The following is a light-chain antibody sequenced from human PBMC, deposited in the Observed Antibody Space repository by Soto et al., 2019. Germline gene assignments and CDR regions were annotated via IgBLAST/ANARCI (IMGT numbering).Light chain of an antibody. J-gene: IGKJ2*01. CDR2: GAS. V-gene: IGKV3-20*01. CDR1: QSVSSSY. CDR3: QQYGSSPYT. Sequence: EIVLTQSPGTLSLSPGERATLSCRASQSVSSSYLAWYQQKPGQAPRLLIYGASSRATGLPDRFSGSGSGTDFTITISRLEPEDVAVYYCQQYGSSPYTFGQGTKLEIK.